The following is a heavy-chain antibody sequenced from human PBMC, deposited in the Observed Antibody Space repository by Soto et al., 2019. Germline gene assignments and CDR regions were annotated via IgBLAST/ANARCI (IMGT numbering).Heavy chain of an antibody. CDR3: AKRRGCSSTSCYTNWFDP. D-gene: IGHD2-2*02. Sequence: ASVKVSCKASGGTFSSYAISWVRQAPGQGLEWMGGIIPIFGTANYAQKFQGRVTITADESTSTAYMELSSLRSEDTAVYYCAKRRGCSSTSCYTNWFDPWGQGTLVTVSS. J-gene: IGHJ5*02. CDR1: GGTFSSYA. V-gene: IGHV1-69*13. CDR2: IIPIFGTA.